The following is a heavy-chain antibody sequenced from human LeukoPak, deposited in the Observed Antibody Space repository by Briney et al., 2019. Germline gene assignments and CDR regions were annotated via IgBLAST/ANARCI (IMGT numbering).Heavy chain of an antibody. V-gene: IGHV4-59*01. D-gene: IGHD3-22*01. CDR3: ARDYYDTCGYPLRDFDY. Sequence: KTSETLSLTCTVSGGSISSYCWNWIRQPPGKGLEWIGYIYYSGSTNYNPSLKSRVTISVDTSKNQFPLKLSSVTAADAAVDYCARDYYDTCGYPLRDFDYWGQGTLVTVSS. CDR2: IYYSGST. CDR1: GGSISSYC. J-gene: IGHJ4*02.